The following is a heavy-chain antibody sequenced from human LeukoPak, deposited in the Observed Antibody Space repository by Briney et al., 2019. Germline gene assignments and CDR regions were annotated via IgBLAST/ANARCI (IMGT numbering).Heavy chain of an antibody. V-gene: IGHV4-30-4*01. CDR3: AGDTRCSGGSCYSGYYYGMDV. D-gene: IGHD2-15*01. Sequence: SETLSLTCTVSGGSISSGDYYWSWIRQPPGKGLEWIGYIYYSGSTYYNPPLKSRVTISVDTSKNQFSLKLSSVTAADTAVYYCAGDTRCSGGSCYSGYYYGMDVWGQGTTVTVSS. CDR1: GGSISSGDYY. CDR2: IYYSGST. J-gene: IGHJ6*02.